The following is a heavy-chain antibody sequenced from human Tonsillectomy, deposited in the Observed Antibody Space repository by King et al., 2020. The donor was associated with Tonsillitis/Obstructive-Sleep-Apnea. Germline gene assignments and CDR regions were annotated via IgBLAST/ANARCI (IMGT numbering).Heavy chain of an antibody. Sequence: VQLVESGGGLVKPGGSLRLSCAASGFTFSNAWMSWVRQAPGKGLEWVGRIKSKTDVGTTDYAAPVKGRFTISRDESKNTLYLQMNSLKTEDTAVYYCTTRYGKYWGQGTLVTVSS. J-gene: IGHJ4*02. V-gene: IGHV3-15*01. D-gene: IGHD4-17*01. CDR1: GFTFSNAW. CDR2: IKSKTDVGTT. CDR3: TTRYGKY.